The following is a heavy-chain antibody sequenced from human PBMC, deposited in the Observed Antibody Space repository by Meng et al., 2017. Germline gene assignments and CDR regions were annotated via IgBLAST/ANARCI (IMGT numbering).Heavy chain of an antibody. V-gene: IGHV3-33*08. D-gene: IGHD6-6*01. CDR3: ARDPAARSYYYYGMDV. CDR2: IWYDGSNK. CDR1: GFTFSRCE. Sequence: GESLKISCAASGFTFSRCEMNWVRQAPGKGLEWVAVIWYDGSNKYYADSVKGRFTISRDNSKNTLYLQMNSLRAEDTAVYYCARDPAARSYYYYGMDVWGQGTTVTVSS. J-gene: IGHJ6*02.